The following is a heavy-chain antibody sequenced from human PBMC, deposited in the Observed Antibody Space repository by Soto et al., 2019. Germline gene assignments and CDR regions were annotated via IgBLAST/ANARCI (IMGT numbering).Heavy chain of an antibody. D-gene: IGHD3-9*01. V-gene: IGHV3-30-3*01. CDR1: GFTFSNYA. Sequence: QVQLVESGGGVIQPGRSLRLSCAASGFTFSNYAMYWVRQAPGQGLEWVAVISYDGSNKYYADSVKGRFTNSRDNSKNTLYLQMNSLRAEDTALYYLARRGVGTTGYFFFDCWGQGTLVTVSS. CDR3: ARRGVGTTGYFFFDC. J-gene: IGHJ4*02. CDR2: ISYDGSNK.